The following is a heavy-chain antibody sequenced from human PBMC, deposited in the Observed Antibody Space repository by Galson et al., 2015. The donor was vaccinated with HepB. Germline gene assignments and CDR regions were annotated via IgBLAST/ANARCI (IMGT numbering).Heavy chain of an antibody. Sequence: LRLSCAGSDFNFGDYAMYWVRQVPGKGLEWVSSINWNSITIDYADSVKGRFTISRDNAKNSLFLQMNNVRSEDTALYYCAKGEDRRGYYDDAFDLWGQGTMVTVSS. CDR1: DFNFGDYA. J-gene: IGHJ3*01. CDR2: INWNSITI. V-gene: IGHV3-9*01. D-gene: IGHD3-22*01. CDR3: AKGEDRRGYYDDAFDL.